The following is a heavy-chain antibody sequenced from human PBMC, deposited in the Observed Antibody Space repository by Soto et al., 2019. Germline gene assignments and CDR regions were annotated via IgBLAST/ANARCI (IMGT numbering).Heavy chain of an antibody. CDR1: GFTFSSYG. CDR2: ISYDGSNK. J-gene: IGHJ4*02. CDR3: AKYERGYDLAVDY. D-gene: IGHD5-12*01. Sequence: QVQLVESGGGVVQPGRSLRLSCAASGFTFSSYGMHWVRQAPGKGLEWVAVISYDGSNKYYADSVKGRFTISRDNSKNTLYLQMNSLRAEDTAVYYCAKYERGYDLAVDYWGQGTLVTVSS. V-gene: IGHV3-30*18.